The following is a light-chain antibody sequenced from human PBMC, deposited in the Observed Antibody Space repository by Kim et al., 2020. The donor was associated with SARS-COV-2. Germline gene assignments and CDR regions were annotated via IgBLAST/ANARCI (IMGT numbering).Light chain of an antibody. V-gene: IGLV2-14*04. CDR2: DVT. J-gene: IGLJ1*01. CDR3: SSSASSSTYV. CDR1: SSDVGRYNY. Sequence: SITNYCTGTSSDVGRYNYVSWYQQYPGKAPKLMIYDVTKRPSGVSDRFSGSKSGNTASLTISGLQAEDEADYYCSSSASSSTYVFGTGTKVTVL.